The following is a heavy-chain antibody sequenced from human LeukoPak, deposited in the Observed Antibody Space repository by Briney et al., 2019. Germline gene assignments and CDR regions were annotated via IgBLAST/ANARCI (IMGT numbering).Heavy chain of an antibody. Sequence: PGGSLRLSCAASGFTFSNYWMSWVRQAPGIGLEWVANIKQDGGEKYYVDSVKGRFTISRDNAKNSLSLKLNSLRAEDTAVYYCARARYSGTYSGAFDIWGPGTMVTVSS. J-gene: IGHJ3*02. D-gene: IGHD1-26*01. CDR2: IKQDGGEK. CDR3: ARARYSGTYSGAFDI. V-gene: IGHV3-7*04. CDR1: GFTFSNYW.